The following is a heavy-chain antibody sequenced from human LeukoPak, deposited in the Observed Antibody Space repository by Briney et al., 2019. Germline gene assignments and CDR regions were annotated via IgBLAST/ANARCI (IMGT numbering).Heavy chain of an antibody. D-gene: IGHD6-13*01. Sequence: ASVKVSCKASGYTFTSYDINWVRQATGQGLEWMGWMNPNSGNTGYAQKFQGRVTITRNTSISTAYMELSSLRSEDTAVYYCARWIAAAGHFDYWGQGTLVTVSS. CDR2: MNPNSGNT. CDR3: ARWIAAAGHFDY. J-gene: IGHJ4*02. V-gene: IGHV1-8*03. CDR1: GYTFTSYD.